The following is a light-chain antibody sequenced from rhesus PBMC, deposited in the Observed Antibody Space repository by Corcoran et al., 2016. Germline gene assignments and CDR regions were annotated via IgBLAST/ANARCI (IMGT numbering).Light chain of an antibody. J-gene: IGKJ4*01. Sequence: EIVMTQSPATLSVSPGERATLSCRASQSVSSYLAWYQQKPGQAPRLPIYAAPKRATGNPDRVRGSGYGADFTLPIRGLERADVGVYYCLQESSWPLTFGGGTNVEIK. CDR1: QSVSSY. CDR2: AAP. CDR3: LQESSWPLT. V-gene: IGKV3-35*01.